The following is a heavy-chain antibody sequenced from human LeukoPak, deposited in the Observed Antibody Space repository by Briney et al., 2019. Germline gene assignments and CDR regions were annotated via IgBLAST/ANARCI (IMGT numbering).Heavy chain of an antibody. CDR2: MNPNSGNT. D-gene: IGHD5-12*01. Sequence: ASVKVSCKASGYTFTSYDINWVRQATGQGLEWMGWMNPNSGNTGYAQKFQGRVTITRNTSISTAYMELSSLRSEDTAVYYCARDRRGYSGYDLNFYYYMDVWGKGTTVTVSS. J-gene: IGHJ6*03. CDR1: GYTFTSYD. CDR3: ARDRRGYSGYDLNFYYYMDV. V-gene: IGHV1-8*03.